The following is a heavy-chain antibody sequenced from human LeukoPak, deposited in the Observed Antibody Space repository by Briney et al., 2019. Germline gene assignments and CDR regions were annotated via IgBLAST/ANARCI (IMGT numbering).Heavy chain of an antibody. J-gene: IGHJ4*02. D-gene: IGHD3-22*01. Sequence: ASVKVSCKASGYTFTGYYMHWVRQAPGQGLEWMGRINPNSGGTNYAQKFQGRVTMTRDTSISTTYLELSRLRSDDTAVYYCARAGYYYDSSGYYYVGVDSWGQGTLVTVSS. V-gene: IGHV1-2*06. CDR2: INPNSGGT. CDR3: ARAGYYYDSSGYYYVGVDS. CDR1: GYTFTGYY.